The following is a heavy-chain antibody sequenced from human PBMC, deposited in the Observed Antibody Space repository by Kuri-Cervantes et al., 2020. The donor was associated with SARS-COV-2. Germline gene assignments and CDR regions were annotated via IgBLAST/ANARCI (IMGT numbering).Heavy chain of an antibody. D-gene: IGHD5-12*01. J-gene: IGHJ6*02. V-gene: IGHV4-59*01. CDR2: IYYSGST. Sequence: SETLSLTCTVSGGSISSYYWSWIRQPPGKGLEWIGYIYYSGSTNYNPSLKSRVTISVDTSKNQFSLKLSSVTAADTAVYYCARDFLRGISGYDRALPYYGMDVWGQGTTVTVSS. CDR1: GGSISSYY. CDR3: ARDFLRGISGYDRALPYYGMDV.